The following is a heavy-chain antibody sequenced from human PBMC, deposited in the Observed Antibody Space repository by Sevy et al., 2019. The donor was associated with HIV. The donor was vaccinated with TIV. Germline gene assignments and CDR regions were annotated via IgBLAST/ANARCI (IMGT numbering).Heavy chain of an antibody. J-gene: IGHJ5*02. CDR1: GGSFSGYY. D-gene: IGHD2-2*01. CDR2: INHSGST. V-gene: IGHV4-34*01. CDR3: ARSPPIVVVPGAPSWFDP. Sequence: SETLSLTCAVHGGSFSGYYWNWIRQPPGKGLEWIGEINHSGSTNYNPSPKSRVTISVDTSKNQSSLKLSSVTAADTAVYYCARSPPIVVVPGAPSWFDPWGQGTLVTVSS.